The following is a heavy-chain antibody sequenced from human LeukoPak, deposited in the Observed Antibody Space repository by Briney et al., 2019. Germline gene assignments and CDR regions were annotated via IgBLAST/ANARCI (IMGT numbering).Heavy chain of an antibody. D-gene: IGHD3-10*01. CDR1: GFTFSSYE. CDR2: ISSSGSTI. Sequence: GGSLRLSCAASGFTFSSYEMNWGRLAPGKGLELESYISSSGSTIYYADSVKGRFTIFRDNAKNSLYLQMISLRAEDTAVYYCASIAMVRGVIIFDYWGQGTLVTVSS. CDR3: ASIAMVRGVIIFDY. J-gene: IGHJ4*02. V-gene: IGHV3-48*03.